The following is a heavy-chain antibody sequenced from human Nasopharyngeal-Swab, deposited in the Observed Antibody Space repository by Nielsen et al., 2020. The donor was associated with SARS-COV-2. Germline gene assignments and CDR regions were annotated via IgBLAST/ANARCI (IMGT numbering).Heavy chain of an antibody. J-gene: IGHJ4*02. CDR1: GFTLSEHY. CDR3: VRADISGYFDY. Sequence: GGSLRLSCAASGFTLSEHYMDWVRQAPGKGLEWVGRSRNEAHSFTTEYAASVKGRFTISRDDSENSLYLQMNSLKIEDTAVYYCVRADISGYFDYWGQGTPVTVSS. D-gene: IGHD3-22*01. CDR2: SRNEAHSFTT. V-gene: IGHV3-72*01.